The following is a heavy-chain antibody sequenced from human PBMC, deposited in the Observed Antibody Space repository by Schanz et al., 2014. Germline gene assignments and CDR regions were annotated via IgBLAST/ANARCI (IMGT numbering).Heavy chain of an antibody. CDR2: ISVYNHNK. V-gene: IGHV1-18*01. Sequence: QIQLVQSGPEVKKPGATVKVSCKASGYIFINSGISWVRQAPGQGLEWLGLISVYNHNKEYDQKFQGRVTMTTDTSTSTAYMELTDLRSDDTAVYYCARGIGGYGANNSFDYWGQGTLVTVSS. J-gene: IGHJ4*02. CDR1: GYIFINSG. D-gene: IGHD5-12*01. CDR3: ARGIGGYGANNSFDY.